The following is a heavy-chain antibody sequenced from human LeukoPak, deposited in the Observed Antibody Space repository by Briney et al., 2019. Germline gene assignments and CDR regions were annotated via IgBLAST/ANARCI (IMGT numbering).Heavy chain of an antibody. J-gene: IGHJ4*02. CDR1: GFTFSSYS. Sequence: GGSLRLSCAASGFTFSSYSMNWVRQAPGKGLEWVSSISSSSYIYYADSVKGRFTISRENAKNSLYLQMNSLRAEDTAVYYCAKTYGGKRPIDYWGQGTLVTVSS. CDR2: ISSSSYI. CDR3: AKTYGGKRPIDY. V-gene: IGHV3-21*01. D-gene: IGHD4/OR15-4a*01.